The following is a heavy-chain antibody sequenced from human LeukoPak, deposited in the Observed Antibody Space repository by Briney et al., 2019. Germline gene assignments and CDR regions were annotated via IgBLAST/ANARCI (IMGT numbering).Heavy chain of an antibody. CDR3: AKDTSIGRYCTNGVCSPSDY. CDR2: ISDTGATT. Sequence: GGSLRLSCAGSGFTFSSYAMSWVRQAPGKGLEWVSSISDTGATTYDADSVKGRFTISRDNSRSTLYLQMNSLRAEDTALYYCAKDTSIGRYCTNGVCSPSDYWGQGTLVTVSS. V-gene: IGHV3-23*01. J-gene: IGHJ4*02. D-gene: IGHD2-8*01. CDR1: GFTFSSYA.